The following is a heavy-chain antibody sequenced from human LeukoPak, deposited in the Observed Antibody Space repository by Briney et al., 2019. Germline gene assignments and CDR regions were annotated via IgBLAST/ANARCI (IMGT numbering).Heavy chain of an antibody. D-gene: IGHD5-24*01. CDR2: VGPSGART. CDR1: GFTFSHHG. CDR3: AKSGYNRFDY. Sequence: PGGSLRLSCAASGFTFSHHGMNWVRQAPGKGLEWVSGVGPSGARTYYADSVKGRFTVSRDNSKNMVFPQMNSLRAEDTAVYYCAKSGYNRFDYWGQGTRVTVSS. V-gene: IGHV3-23*01. J-gene: IGHJ4*02.